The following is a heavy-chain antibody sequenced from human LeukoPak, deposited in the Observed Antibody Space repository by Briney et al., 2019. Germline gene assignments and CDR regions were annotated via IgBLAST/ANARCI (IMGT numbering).Heavy chain of an antibody. CDR1: GFTFSSYG. D-gene: IGHD2-15*01. J-gene: IGHJ6*03. CDR2: ISGSGGST. V-gene: IGHV3-23*01. CDR3: AKDLKAVTGYYYMDV. Sequence: GGSLRLSCAASGFTFSSYGMSWVRQAPGKGLEWVSAISGSGGSTYYADSVKGRFTISRDNSKNTLYLQMNSLRAEDTAVYYCAKDLKAVTGYYYMDVWGKGTTVTISS.